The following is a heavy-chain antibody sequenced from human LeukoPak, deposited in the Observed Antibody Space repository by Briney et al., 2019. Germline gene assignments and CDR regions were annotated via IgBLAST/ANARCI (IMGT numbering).Heavy chain of an antibody. CDR2: IYTSGST. Sequence: SETLSLTCTVSGGSISSYYWSWIRQPAGKGLEWIGRIYTSGSTNYNPSLKSRVTMSVDTSKNQFSLKLTSVTAADTAVYYSAREGSSGYYRPFDYWGQGTLVTVSS. D-gene: IGHD3-22*01. CDR1: GGSISSYY. J-gene: IGHJ4*02. CDR3: AREGSSGYYRPFDY. V-gene: IGHV4-4*07.